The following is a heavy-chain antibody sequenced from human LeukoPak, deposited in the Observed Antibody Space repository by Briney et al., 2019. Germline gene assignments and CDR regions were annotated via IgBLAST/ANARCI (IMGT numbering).Heavy chain of an antibody. CDR3: ARDLVYYRDWDDAFDI. D-gene: IGHD3/OR15-3a*01. CDR2: MNPNSGNT. Sequence: ASVKVSCKASGYTFTSYDINWVRQATGQGLEWMGWMNPNSGNTGYAQKFQGRVTITRNTSISTAYMELRSLRSDDTAVYYCARDLVYYRDWDDAFDIWGQGTMVTVSS. J-gene: IGHJ3*02. V-gene: IGHV1-8*03. CDR1: GYTFTSYD.